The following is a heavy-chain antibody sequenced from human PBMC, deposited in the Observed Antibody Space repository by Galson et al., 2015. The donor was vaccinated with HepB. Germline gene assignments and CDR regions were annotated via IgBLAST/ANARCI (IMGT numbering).Heavy chain of an antibody. CDR2: IYWNDDK. CDR1: GFSLSTSGVG. CDR3: ASLWSGYTYFDY. J-gene: IGHJ4*02. V-gene: IGHV2-5*01. D-gene: IGHD3-3*01. Sequence: PALVKPTQTLTLTCTFSGFSLSTSGVGVGWIRQPPGKALEWLALIYWNDDKRYSPSLKSRLTITKDTSKNQVVLTMTNMDPVDTATYYCASLWSGYTYFDYWGQGTLVTVSS.